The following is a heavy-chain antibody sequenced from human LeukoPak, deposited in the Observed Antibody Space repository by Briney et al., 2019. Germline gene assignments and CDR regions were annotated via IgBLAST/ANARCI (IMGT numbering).Heavy chain of an antibody. CDR3: ARLLAAYYDFWSGYSDNWFDP. CDR2: IKQDGSEK. J-gene: IGHJ5*02. V-gene: IGHV3-7*01. CDR1: GFTFSSYG. Sequence: GGSLRLSCAASGFTFSSYGMHWVRQAPGKGLEWVANIKQDGSEKYYVDSVKGRFTISRDNAKNSLYLQMNSLRAEDTAVYYCARLLAAYYDFWSGYSDNWFDPWGQGTLVTVSS. D-gene: IGHD3-3*01.